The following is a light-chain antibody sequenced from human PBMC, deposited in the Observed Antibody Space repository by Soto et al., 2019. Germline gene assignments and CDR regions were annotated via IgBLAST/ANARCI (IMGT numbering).Light chain of an antibody. CDR3: GTWDTRLSASV. CDR1: SSNIGNNY. J-gene: IGLJ1*01. CDR2: DNN. Sequence: QPVLTQPPSVSAAPGQKVTISCSGSSSNIGNNYVSWYQHLPGTAPKLLIYDNNKRPSGIPDRFSDSKSGTSAPLAITGLQTGDEADYYCGTWDTRLSASVFGTGTKLTVL. V-gene: IGLV1-51*01.